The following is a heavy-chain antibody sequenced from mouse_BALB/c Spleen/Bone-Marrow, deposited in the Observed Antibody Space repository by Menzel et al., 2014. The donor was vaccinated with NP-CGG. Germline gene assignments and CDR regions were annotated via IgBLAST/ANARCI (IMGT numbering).Heavy chain of an antibody. V-gene: IGHV1S56*01. Sequence: QVQLQQSGPELVKPGASVRISCKASGYTFTSYYIHWVKQRPGQGLEWIGWIYPGNVNTKYNEKFKGKATLTADKSSSTADRQLSSRTSEDAAVYGCARWGNYGDYAMDYWGQGTSVTVSS. CDR3: ARWGNYGDYAMDY. D-gene: IGHD2-1*01. CDR2: IYPGNVNT. J-gene: IGHJ4*01. CDR1: GYTFTSYY.